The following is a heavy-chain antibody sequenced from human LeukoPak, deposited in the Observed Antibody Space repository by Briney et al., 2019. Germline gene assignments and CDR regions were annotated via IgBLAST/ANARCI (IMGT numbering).Heavy chain of an antibody. D-gene: IGHD1/OR15-1a*01. V-gene: IGHV3-30*18. CDR2: LSYDGSNK. CDR3: ANGGRYNWNNVAYYYYGMDV. J-gene: IGHJ6*02. CDR1: GFTFSSYG. Sequence: GGSLRLSCAASGFTFSSYGMHWVRQAPGKGLEWVAVLSYDGSNKYYADSVKGRFTISRDNSKNTLYLQMNGLRAEDTAVYYCANGGRYNWNNVAYYYYGMDVWGQGTTVTVSS.